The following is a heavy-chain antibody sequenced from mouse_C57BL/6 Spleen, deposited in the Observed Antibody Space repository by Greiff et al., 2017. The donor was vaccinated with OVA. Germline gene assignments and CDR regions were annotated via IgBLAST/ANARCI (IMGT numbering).Heavy chain of an antibody. CDR1: GFTFSDYY. CDR2: INYDGSST. Sequence: EVNLVESEGGLVQPGSSMKLSCTASGFTFSDYYMAWVRQVPEKGLEWVANINYDGSSTYYLDSLKSRFIISRDNAKNILYLQMSSLKSEDTATYYCASVYYGNYGFAYWGQGTLVTVSA. J-gene: IGHJ3*01. D-gene: IGHD2-1*01. V-gene: IGHV5-16*01. CDR3: ASVYYGNYGFAY.